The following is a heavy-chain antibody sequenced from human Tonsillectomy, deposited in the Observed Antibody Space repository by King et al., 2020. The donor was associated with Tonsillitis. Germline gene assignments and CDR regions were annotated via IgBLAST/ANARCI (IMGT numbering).Heavy chain of an antibody. CDR1: GYSFTSYW. D-gene: IGHD3-22*01. CDR3: ARRYDSSGYYPYYDAFDI. Sequence: VQLVESGAEVKKPGESLKISCKGSGYSFTSYWIGWVRQMPGKGLEWMGIIYPGVSDTRYSPSIQGPVTISADKSISTAYLPWSSLKASETAMYYCARRYDSSGYYPYYDAFDIWGQGTMVTVSS. J-gene: IGHJ3*02. CDR2: IYPGVSDT. V-gene: IGHV5-51*01.